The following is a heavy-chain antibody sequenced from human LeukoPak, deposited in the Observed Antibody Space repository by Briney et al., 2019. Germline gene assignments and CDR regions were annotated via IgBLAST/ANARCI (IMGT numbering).Heavy chain of an antibody. V-gene: IGHV1-2*04. Sequence: ASVKVSCKASGYTFTGYYMHWVRQAAGQGLEWMGWINPNSGGTNYAQKFQGWVTMTRDTSISTAYMELSRLRSDDTAVYYCARKARDYYYGMDVWGQGTTVTVSS. CDR1: GYTFTGYY. J-gene: IGHJ6*02. CDR3: ARKARDYYYGMDV. CDR2: INPNSGGT.